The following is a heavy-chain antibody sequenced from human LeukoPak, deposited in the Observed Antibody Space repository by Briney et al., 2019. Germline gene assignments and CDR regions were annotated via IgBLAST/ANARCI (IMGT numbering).Heavy chain of an antibody. CDR1: GGSFSGYY. CDR2: INHSGST. D-gene: IGHD3-9*01. CDR3: ARSKLRYFDWLPYYYGMDV. V-gene: IGHV4-34*01. J-gene: IGHJ6*02. Sequence: SETLSLTCAVYGGSFSGYYWSWIRQPPGKGLEWIGEINHSGSTNYNPSLKSRVTISVDTSKNQFSLKLSSAAAADTAVYYCARSKLRYFDWLPYYYGMDVWGQGTTVTVSS.